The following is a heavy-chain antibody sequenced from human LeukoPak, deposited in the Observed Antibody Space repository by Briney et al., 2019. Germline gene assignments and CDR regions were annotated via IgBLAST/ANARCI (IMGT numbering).Heavy chain of an antibody. V-gene: IGHV3-48*03. CDR1: GFTFSSYE. D-gene: IGHD6-19*01. Sequence: GGSLRLSCAASGFTFSSYEMNWVRQAPGKELDWVSYISSSGNTIYYADSLKGRFTISRDNAKNSLYLQMNSLRAEDTAVYYCARKGSSGWYMDYFDYWGQGALVTVSS. CDR2: ISSSGNTI. J-gene: IGHJ4*02. CDR3: ARKGSSGWYMDYFDY.